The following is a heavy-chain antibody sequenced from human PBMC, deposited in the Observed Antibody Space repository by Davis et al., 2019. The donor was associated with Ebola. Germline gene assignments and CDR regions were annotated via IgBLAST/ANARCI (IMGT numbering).Heavy chain of an antibody. Sequence: GESLKISCAASGFTFSSYWMSWVRQAPGKGLEWVANIKQDGSEKYYVDSVKGRFTISRDNAKNSLYLQMNSLRAEDTALYYCAKDQGITMVQGVISYYYGMDVWGQGTTVTVSS. V-gene: IGHV3-7*03. D-gene: IGHD3-10*01. CDR2: IKQDGSEK. CDR1: GFTFSSYW. J-gene: IGHJ6*02. CDR3: AKDQGITMVQGVISYYYGMDV.